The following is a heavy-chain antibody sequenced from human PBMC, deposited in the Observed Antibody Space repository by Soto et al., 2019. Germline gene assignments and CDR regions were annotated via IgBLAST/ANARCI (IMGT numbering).Heavy chain of an antibody. D-gene: IGHD5-18*01. CDR1: GFTISSFA. CDR2: ISGSGDDT. Sequence: PGGSLRLSCAASGFTISSFALSWVRQAPGKGLEWVSAISGSGDDTDYADSVKGRFTISRDNSKNTLYLQMSSLRAEDTAVYYCAGPGYSSQDYWGQGALVTV. CDR3: AGPGYSSQDY. V-gene: IGHV3-23*01. J-gene: IGHJ4*02.